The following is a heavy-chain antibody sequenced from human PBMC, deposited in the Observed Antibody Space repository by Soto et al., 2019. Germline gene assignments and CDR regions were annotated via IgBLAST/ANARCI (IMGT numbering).Heavy chain of an antibody. V-gene: IGHV4-31*03. D-gene: IGHD2-8*01. CDR3: ARDLSNPSVLMVSSHWFDP. Sequence: SETLSLTCTVSGGSISSGCYYWSWIRQHPGKGLEWIGYIYYSGSTYYNPSLKSRVTISVDTSKNQFSLKLSSVTAADTAVYYCARDLSNPSVLMVSSHWFDPWGQGTLVTVSS. CDR1: GGSISSGCYY. J-gene: IGHJ5*02. CDR2: IYYSGST.